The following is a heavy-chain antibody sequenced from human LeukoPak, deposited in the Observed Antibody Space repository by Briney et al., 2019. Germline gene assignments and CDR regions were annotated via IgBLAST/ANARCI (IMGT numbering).Heavy chain of an antibody. D-gene: IGHD5-18*01. CDR3: ASRGYSYGFSFDY. Sequence: ASVKVSCKASGYTFTGYYMHWVRRAPGQGLEWMGWINPNSGGTNYAQKFQGRVTLTRDTSISTAYMELSRLRSDDTAVYYCASRGYSYGFSFDYWGQGTLVTVSS. CDR1: GYTFTGYY. CDR2: INPNSGGT. J-gene: IGHJ4*02. V-gene: IGHV1-2*02.